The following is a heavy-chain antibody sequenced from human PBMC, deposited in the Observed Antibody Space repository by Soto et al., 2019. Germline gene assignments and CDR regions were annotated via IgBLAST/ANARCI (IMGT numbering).Heavy chain of an antibody. CDR3: ARLNYDILTGYTYYYGMDV. D-gene: IGHD3-9*01. CDR1: GYSFTSYW. Sequence: GESLKISCKGSGYSFTSYWIGWVRQMPGKGLELMGIIYPGDSDTRYSPSFQGQVTISADKSISTAYLQWSSLKASDTAMYYCARLNYDILTGYTYYYGMDVWGQGTTVTVSS. CDR2: IYPGDSDT. V-gene: IGHV5-51*01. J-gene: IGHJ6*02.